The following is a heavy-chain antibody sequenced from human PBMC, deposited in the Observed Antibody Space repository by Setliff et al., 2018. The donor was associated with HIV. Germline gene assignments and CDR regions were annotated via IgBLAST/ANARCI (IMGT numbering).Heavy chain of an antibody. CDR2: IYYRGST. D-gene: IGHD3-22*01. CDR1: GDSISSGGYY. J-gene: IGHJ3*02. V-gene: IGHV4-31*03. Sequence: SETLSLTCTVSGDSISSGGYYWSWIRQHPGKGLEWIGYIYYRGSTYYNPSLTSRVTISVDTSKNQFSLRLTSMTAADTAVYYCARDSDDSGFWDAFNIWGQGTMVTVSS. CDR3: ARDSDDSGFWDAFNI.